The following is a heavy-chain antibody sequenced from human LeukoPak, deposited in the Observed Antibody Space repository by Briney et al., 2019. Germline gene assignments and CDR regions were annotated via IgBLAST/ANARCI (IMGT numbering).Heavy chain of an antibody. D-gene: IGHD1-26*01. Sequence: GESRKISCKGFGYSFTSYWIGWVRQMPGKGLEWMGTIYPGDSDTKYSPSFQGQVTISADKSISTAYLQWSSLEASDTAIYYCARHTSSGDNDYWGQGTLVTVSS. CDR3: ARHTSSGDNDY. CDR2: IYPGDSDT. J-gene: IGHJ4*02. V-gene: IGHV5-51*01. CDR1: GYSFTSYW.